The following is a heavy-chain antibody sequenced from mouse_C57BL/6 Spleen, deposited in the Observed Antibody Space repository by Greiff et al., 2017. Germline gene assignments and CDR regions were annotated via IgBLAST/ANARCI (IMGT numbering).Heavy chain of an antibody. CDR2: ISSGSSTI. D-gene: IGHD2-1*01. Sequence: EVQLVESGGGLVKPGGSLKHSCAASGFTFSDYGMHWVRQAPEKGLEWVAYISSGSSTIYYADTVKGRFTISTDNAKNPLFLQMTRLRSEDTAMYYCARSGPYGNYEDWYFDGWGTGTTVTVSS. J-gene: IGHJ1*03. CDR3: ARSGPYGNYEDWYFDG. V-gene: IGHV5-17*01. CDR1: GFTFSDYG.